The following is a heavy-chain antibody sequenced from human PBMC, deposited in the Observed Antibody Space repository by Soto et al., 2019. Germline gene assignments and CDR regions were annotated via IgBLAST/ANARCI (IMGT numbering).Heavy chain of an antibody. D-gene: IGHD2-8*01. Sequence: VASVKVSCKASGGTFSSYAISWVRQAPGQGLEWLGGIIPIFGTANYAQKFQGRVTITADKSTSTAYMELSSLRSEDTAVYYCAREYCTNGVCYSTPYHYGMDVWGQGTTVTV. CDR3: AREYCTNGVCYSTPYHYGMDV. V-gene: IGHV1-69*06. J-gene: IGHJ6*02. CDR2: IIPIFGTA. CDR1: GGTFSSYA.